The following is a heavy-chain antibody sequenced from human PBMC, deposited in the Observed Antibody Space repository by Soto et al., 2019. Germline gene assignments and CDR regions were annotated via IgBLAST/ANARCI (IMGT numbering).Heavy chain of an antibody. J-gene: IGHJ5*02. CDR3: ARGRGYSYGLDP. CDR2: ISYSGTT. V-gene: IGHV4-30-4*01. Sequence: SETLSLTCTVSGGSISSGGYSWSWIRQPPGEGLEWIGFISYSGTTSYSPSLKSRVAISLDTPKNQFSLSLSSVTAADTAVYYCARGRGYSYGLDPWGQGTLVTVSS. D-gene: IGHD5-18*01. CDR1: GGSISSGGYS.